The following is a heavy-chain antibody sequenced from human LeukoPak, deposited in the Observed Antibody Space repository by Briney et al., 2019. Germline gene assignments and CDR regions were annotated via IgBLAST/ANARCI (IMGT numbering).Heavy chain of an antibody. CDR3: AKDIRTYYYGLFDY. V-gene: IGHV3-74*01. D-gene: IGHD3-10*01. CDR1: GFTFSSYW. Sequence: GGSLRLSCAASGFTFSSYWMHWVRQAPGKGLVWVSRINSDGSSTSYADSVKGRFTISRDNAKNTLYLQMNSLRAEDTAVYYCAKDIRTYYYGLFDYWGQGTLVTVSS. CDR2: INSDGSST. J-gene: IGHJ4*02.